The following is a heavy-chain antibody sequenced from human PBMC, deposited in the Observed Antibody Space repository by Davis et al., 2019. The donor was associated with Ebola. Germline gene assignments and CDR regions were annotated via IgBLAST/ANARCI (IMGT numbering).Heavy chain of an antibody. CDR3: AKLSGSPTNFDY. Sequence: GESLKISCAASGFTFSSYGMHWVRQAPGKGLEWVAVISYDGSNKYYADSVKGRFTISRDNSKNTLYLQMNSLRAEDTAVYYCAKLSGSPTNFDYWGQGTLVTVSS. V-gene: IGHV3-30*18. CDR1: GFTFSSYG. D-gene: IGHD1-26*01. J-gene: IGHJ4*02. CDR2: ISYDGSNK.